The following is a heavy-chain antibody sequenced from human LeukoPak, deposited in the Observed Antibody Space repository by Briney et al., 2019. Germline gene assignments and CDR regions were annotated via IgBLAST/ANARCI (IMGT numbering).Heavy chain of an antibody. CDR2: IKQDGSEK. V-gene: IGHV3-7*01. CDR3: ARSDIVAEGAFDI. Sequence: GGSLTLSCAASGFTFSSYWMSWVRQAPGKGLEGVANIKQDGSEKYYVDSVKGRFTISRDNAKNSLYLQMNSLRAEDTAVYYCARSDIVAEGAFDIWGQGTMVTVSS. CDR1: GFTFSSYW. J-gene: IGHJ3*02. D-gene: IGHD5-12*01.